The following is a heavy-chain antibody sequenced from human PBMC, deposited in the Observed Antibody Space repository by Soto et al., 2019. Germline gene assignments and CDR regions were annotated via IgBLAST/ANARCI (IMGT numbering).Heavy chain of an antibody. CDR1: GFTLRSYG. Sequence: QVQLVESGGGVVQPGKSLRLSCAASGFTLRSYGMHWVRQAPGKGLEWLAVISYDESHKYYGDSVKGRLTISRDTSKNAFYLQMYSLRAEDTAVYYCAKEMFPRTVLDSSSPWGDYWGQGTEVTVSS. D-gene: IGHD6-6*01. V-gene: IGHV3-30*18. J-gene: IGHJ4*02. CDR3: AKEMFPRTVLDSSSPWGDY. CDR2: ISYDESHK.